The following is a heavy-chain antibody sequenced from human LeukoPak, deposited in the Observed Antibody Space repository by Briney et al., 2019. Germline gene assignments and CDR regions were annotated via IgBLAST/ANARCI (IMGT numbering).Heavy chain of an antibody. J-gene: IGHJ4*02. V-gene: IGHV3-15*01. Sequence: PGGSLRLSCAASGFTASGFTFSNAWMSWVRQAPGKGLEWVGRIKSKTDGGTTDYAAPVKGRFTISRDDSKNTLYLQMNSLKTEDTAVYYCTTDLGYLGDIVATIGFDYWGQGTLVTVSS. CDR2: IKSKTDGGTT. CDR1: GFTFSNAW. CDR3: TTDLGYLGDIVATIGFDY. D-gene: IGHD5-12*01.